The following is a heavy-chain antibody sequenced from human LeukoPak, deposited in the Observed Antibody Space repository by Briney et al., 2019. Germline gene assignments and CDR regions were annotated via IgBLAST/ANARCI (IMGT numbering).Heavy chain of an antibody. Sequence: VAESLEKRLEWVSVIYSGGSTYYADSVKGRFTISRDNSKNTLYLQMNSLGAEDTAVYYCARIDGSDAFDIWGQGTMVTVSS. CDR3: ARIDGSDAFDI. D-gene: IGHD2-15*01. J-gene: IGHJ3*02. CDR2: IYSGGST. V-gene: IGHV3-66*01.